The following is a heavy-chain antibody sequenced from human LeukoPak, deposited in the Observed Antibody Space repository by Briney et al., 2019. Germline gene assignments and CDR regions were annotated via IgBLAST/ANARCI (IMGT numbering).Heavy chain of an antibody. CDR1: GGSFSGYY. D-gene: IGHD3-22*01. V-gene: IGHV4-34*01. J-gene: IGHJ6*03. CDR2: MNLSGST. CDR3: ARGRQDVTMIVVIMTAVSYYLDV. Sequence: SETLSLTCAVYGGSFSGYYWTWIRHTPEKGLEWIGEMNLSGSTNYNPSPKSRVTISVDTSKNQFSLTLSSVTAADTAVYYCARGRQDVTMIVVIMTAVSYYLDVWGKGTTVTVS.